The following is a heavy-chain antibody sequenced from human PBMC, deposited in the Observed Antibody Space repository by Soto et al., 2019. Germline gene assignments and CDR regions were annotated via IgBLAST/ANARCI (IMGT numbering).Heavy chain of an antibody. CDR3: ARDPWAADY. V-gene: IGHV3-66*01. J-gene: IGHJ4*02. CDR1: GFTVSTKY. CDR2: IYSGGST. Sequence: EVQLVESGGGLVQPGGSLRLSCAASGFTVSTKYMSWVRQAPGKGLEWVSVIYSGGSTFYADSVRGRFTISRDNSKNPVNLKMNSLRAEDTAVYYCARDPWAADYWGQGTLVTVSS. D-gene: IGHD3-16*01.